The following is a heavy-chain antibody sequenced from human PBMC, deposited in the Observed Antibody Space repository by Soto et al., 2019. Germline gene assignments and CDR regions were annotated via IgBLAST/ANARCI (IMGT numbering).Heavy chain of an antibody. CDR1: GFTFDDYA. CDR3: AKDNLNYCSGGSCYAY. Sequence: GGSLRLSCAASGFTFDDYAMHWVRQAPGKGLEWVSGISWNSGSIGYADSVKGRFTISRDNAKNSLYLQMNSLRAEDTALYYCAKDNLNYCSGGSCYAYWGQGTLVTVSS. D-gene: IGHD2-15*01. J-gene: IGHJ4*02. CDR2: ISWNSGSI. V-gene: IGHV3-9*01.